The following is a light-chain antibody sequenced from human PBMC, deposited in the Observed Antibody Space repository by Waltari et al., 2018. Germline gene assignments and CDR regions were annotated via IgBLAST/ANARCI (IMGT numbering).Light chain of an antibody. J-gene: IGKJ4*01. CDR1: QSVSSN. Sequence: EIVMTQSPATLSVSPGARATLSCRASQSVSSNLAWYQQKPGQAPRLLIYGASTRATGIPARFSGSGSGTEFTLTISSLQSEDFAVYYCQQYNNWPRVTFGGGTKVEIK. CDR3: QQYNNWPRVT. CDR2: GAS. V-gene: IGKV3-15*01.